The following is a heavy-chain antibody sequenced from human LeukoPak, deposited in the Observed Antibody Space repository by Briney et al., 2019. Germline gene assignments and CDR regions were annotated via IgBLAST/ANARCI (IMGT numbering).Heavy chain of an antibody. J-gene: IGHJ4*02. Sequence: SETLSLTCAVSGAFISGNYWSWIRQPPGKGLEWIGYICYSGSTKYNPSLKSRVTISVDTSKNQFSLRLSSVTAADTAMYYCAREKYGGSNDYWGQGTLVTVSS. V-gene: IGHV4-59*01. D-gene: IGHD1-26*01. CDR1: GAFISGNY. CDR3: AREKYGGSNDY. CDR2: ICYSGST.